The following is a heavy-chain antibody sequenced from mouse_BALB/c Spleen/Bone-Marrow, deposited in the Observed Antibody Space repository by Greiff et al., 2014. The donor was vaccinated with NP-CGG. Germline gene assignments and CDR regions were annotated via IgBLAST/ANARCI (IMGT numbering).Heavy chain of an antibody. V-gene: IGHV1-80*01. CDR1: GYPFSSYW. J-gene: IGHJ2*01. D-gene: IGHD2-10*02. CDR2: IYPGDGET. Sequence: VQLVESGAELVRPGSSVKISCKAPGYPFSSYWMSWVKQRPGQGLEWIGQIYPGDGETNYNGKFKGNATLTADKSSSTAYMQLISLTSEDSAVYFCARKYGDYWGQGTTLTVSS. CDR3: ARKYGDY.